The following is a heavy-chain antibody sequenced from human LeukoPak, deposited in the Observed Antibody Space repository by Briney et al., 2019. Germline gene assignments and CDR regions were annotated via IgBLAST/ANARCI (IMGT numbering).Heavy chain of an antibody. CDR2: FNPGDGST. CDR1: GHTFSSNY. J-gene: IGHJ5*02. Sequence: ASVKVSCKASGHTFSSNYMHWVRQGPGQGLDWMGMFNPGDGSTTYAQKFRGRVTMTRDTSKTTAYMQLSGLRSEDTAVYYCASCDFWSGYCSSWGQGSLVTVSS. CDR3: ASCDFWSGYCSS. V-gene: IGHV1-46*01. D-gene: IGHD3-3*01.